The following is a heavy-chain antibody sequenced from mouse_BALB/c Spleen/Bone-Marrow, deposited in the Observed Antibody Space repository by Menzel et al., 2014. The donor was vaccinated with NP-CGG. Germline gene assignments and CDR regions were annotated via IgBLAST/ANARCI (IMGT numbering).Heavy chain of an antibody. J-gene: IGHJ3*01. Sequence: VQLQQSGAELVRSGASVKLSCKASGYTFTSYWINWGKQRPGQGLEWIGNIYPSDSYTNFNQKFKDKATLTVDKSSSTAYMHLSSPTSEDSAVYYCTSSFTTATGYWGQGTLVTGSA. V-gene: IGHV1-69*02. CDR2: IYPSDSYT. D-gene: IGHD1-2*01. CDR3: TSSFTTATGY. CDR1: GYTFTSYW.